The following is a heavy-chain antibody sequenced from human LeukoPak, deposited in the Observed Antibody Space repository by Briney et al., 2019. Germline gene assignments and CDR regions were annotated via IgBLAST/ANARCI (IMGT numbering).Heavy chain of an antibody. Sequence: KPSETLSLTCSVSGGSIGSYYWSWIRQPPGKGLEWIGYIYYSGSTNYKPSLKSRLTISADTSKNQFSLKLNSVTAADTAVYYCARSEWLASFDYRGQGTLVTVSS. V-gene: IGHV4-59*08. CDR1: GGSIGSYY. J-gene: IGHJ4*02. CDR2: IYYSGST. CDR3: ARSEWLASFDY. D-gene: IGHD6-19*01.